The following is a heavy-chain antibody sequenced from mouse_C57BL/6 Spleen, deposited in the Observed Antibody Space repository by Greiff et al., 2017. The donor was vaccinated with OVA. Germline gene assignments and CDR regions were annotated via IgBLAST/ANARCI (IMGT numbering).Heavy chain of an antibody. Sequence: VQLQQSGAELVRPGASVKLSCKASGYTFTDYYINWVKQRPGQGLEWIARIYPGSGNTYYNEKFKGKATLTAEISSSTAYMQLSSLTSEDSAVYFCARKGDYYGSLDYWGQGTTLTVSS. V-gene: IGHV1-76*01. CDR2: IYPGSGNT. D-gene: IGHD1-1*01. J-gene: IGHJ2*01. CDR1: GYTFTDYY. CDR3: ARKGDYYGSLDY.